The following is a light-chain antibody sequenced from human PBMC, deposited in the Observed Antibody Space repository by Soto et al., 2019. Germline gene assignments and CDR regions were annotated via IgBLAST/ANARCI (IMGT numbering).Light chain of an antibody. V-gene: IGKV1-6*01. CDR3: QQYNSYSIT. CDR2: AVS. CDR1: QGSRND. J-gene: IGKJ5*01. Sequence: AIEVTQSTSSLSASVGDRFTITCRASQGSRNDVGWYQQKPGKAPKLLIYAVSSLQSGVPSRFSGSGSGTDFILTISSLQPDDFATYYCQQYNSYSITFGQGTRLEVK.